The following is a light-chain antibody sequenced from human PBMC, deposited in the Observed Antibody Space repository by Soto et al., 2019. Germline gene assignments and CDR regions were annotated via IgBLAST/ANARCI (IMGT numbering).Light chain of an antibody. CDR1: QSVSSY. CDR3: QQRSNWPPGT. V-gene: IGKV3-11*01. CDR2: DAS. J-gene: IGKJ3*01. Sequence: EIVLTQSPATLSLSPGERATLSCRASQSVSSYLAWYQQKPGQAPRLLIYDASNRATGIPARFSGSGSGTDFTLTFSSLEPEDFAVYYCQQRSNWPPGTFGHGTKVDIK.